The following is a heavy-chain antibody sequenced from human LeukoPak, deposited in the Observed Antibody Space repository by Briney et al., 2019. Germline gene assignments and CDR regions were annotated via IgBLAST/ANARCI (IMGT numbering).Heavy chain of an antibody. V-gene: IGHV1-2*02. CDR1: GYTFTGYY. Sequence: ASVKVSCKASGYTFTGYYMHWVRRAPGQGREWMGWINPNSGGTNYAQKFQGRVTMTRDTSISTAYMELSRLRSDDTAVYYCARDQYCSGGSCYLFWGQGTLLTVSS. CDR2: INPNSGGT. D-gene: IGHD2-15*01. J-gene: IGHJ4*02. CDR3: ARDQYCSGGSCYLF.